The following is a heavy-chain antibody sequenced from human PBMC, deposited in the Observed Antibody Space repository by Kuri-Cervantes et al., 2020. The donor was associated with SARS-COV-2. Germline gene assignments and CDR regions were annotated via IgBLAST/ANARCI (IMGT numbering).Heavy chain of an antibody. V-gene: IGHV3-23*01. CDR2: ISGSGGST. J-gene: IGHJ6*02. D-gene: IGHD3-3*01. Sequence: GESLKISCAASGFTFSSYAMSWVRQAPGKGLEWVSAISGSGGSTYYADSVKGRFTISRDNSKNTLYLQMNSLRAEDTAVYYCAKATVRCLEWLQYYYYYGMDVWGQGTTVTVSS. CDR1: GFTFSSYA. CDR3: AKATVRCLEWLQYYYYYGMDV.